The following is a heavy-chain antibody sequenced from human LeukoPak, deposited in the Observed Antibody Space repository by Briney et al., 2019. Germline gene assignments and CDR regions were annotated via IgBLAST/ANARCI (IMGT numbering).Heavy chain of an antibody. CDR2: IIPILGIA. J-gene: IGHJ5*02. Sequence: SVKVSCKASGGTFSSYTISWLGQAPGKGLEWMGRIIPILGIANYAQKFQGRVTITADKSTSTAYMELSSLRSEDTAVYYCASVRTTGTARPFDPWGQGTLVTVSS. V-gene: IGHV1-69*02. CDR1: GGTFSSYT. CDR3: ASVRTTGTARPFDP. D-gene: IGHD1-1*01.